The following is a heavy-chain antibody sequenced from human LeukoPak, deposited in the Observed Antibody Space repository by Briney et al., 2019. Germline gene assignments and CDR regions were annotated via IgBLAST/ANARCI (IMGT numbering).Heavy chain of an antibody. CDR1: GYTFTGYY. Sequence: ASVKVSCKASGYTFTGYYMHWVRQAPGQGLEWMGWINPNSGGTNYAQKFQGRVTMTRDTSISTAYMELSRLRSDDTAVYYCARERYSYGQRSFDYWDREPWSPSPQ. J-gene: IGHJ4*02. CDR3: ARERYSYGQRSFDY. CDR2: INPNSGGT. V-gene: IGHV1-2*02. D-gene: IGHD5-18*01.